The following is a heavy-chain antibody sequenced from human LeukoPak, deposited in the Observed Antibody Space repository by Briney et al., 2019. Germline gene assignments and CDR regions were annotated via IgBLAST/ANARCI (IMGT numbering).Heavy chain of an antibody. V-gene: IGHV4-34*01. J-gene: IGHJ5*02. D-gene: IGHD6-6*01. CDR2: INHSGST. CDR1: GFTFSSYW. Sequence: GSLRLSCAASGFTFSSYWMSWVRQAPGKGLEWIGEINHSGSTNYNPSLKSRVTISVDTSKNQFSLKLSSVTAADTAVYYCARGRIAARWFDPWGQGTLVTVSS. CDR3: ARGRIAARWFDP.